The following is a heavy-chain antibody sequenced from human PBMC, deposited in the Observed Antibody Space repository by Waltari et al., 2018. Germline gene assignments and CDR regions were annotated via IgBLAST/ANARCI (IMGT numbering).Heavy chain of an antibody. CDR2: IYSGGST. J-gene: IGHJ1*01. D-gene: IGHD5-12*01. CDR1: GFTVSSNY. CDR3: AAVPSMSGNDF. Sequence: EVQLVESGGGLVQPGGSLRLSCAASGFTVSSNYMSWVRQAPGKGLEWVSVIYSGGSTYYADSVKGRFIISRDNSKSTLYLEMDSLRAEDTAIYYCAAVPSMSGNDFWGQGTLVTVSS. V-gene: IGHV3-66*01.